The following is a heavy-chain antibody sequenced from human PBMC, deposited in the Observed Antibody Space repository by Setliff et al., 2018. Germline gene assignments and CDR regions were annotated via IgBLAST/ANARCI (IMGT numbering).Heavy chain of an antibody. J-gene: IGHJ2*01. CDR1: GGSMRSISYY. CDR3: ARTSTGRYFDL. CDR2: IYDSGTT. Sequence: PSETLSLTCTVSGGSMRSISYYWGWVRQPPGKGLEWIGTIYDSGTTYYNPSLKSRVTISVDTSKNQFSLRLSSVTASDTAVYYCARTSTGRYFDLWGRGTLVTVSS. D-gene: IGHD2-2*01. V-gene: IGHV4-39*01.